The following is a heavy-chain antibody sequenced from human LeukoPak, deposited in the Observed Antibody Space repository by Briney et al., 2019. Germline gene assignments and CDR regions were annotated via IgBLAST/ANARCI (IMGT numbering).Heavy chain of an antibody. Sequence: SETLSLTCAVYGGSFSGYYWSWIRQPPGKGLEWIGEINHSESTNYNPSLKSRVTISVDTSKNQFSLRLSSVTAADTAVYYCARTRGVVPAAYPYYYYCMDVWGKGTTVTVSS. J-gene: IGHJ6*03. D-gene: IGHD2-2*01. V-gene: IGHV4-34*01. CDR2: INHSEST. CDR3: ARTRGVVPAAYPYYYYCMDV. CDR1: GGSFSGYY.